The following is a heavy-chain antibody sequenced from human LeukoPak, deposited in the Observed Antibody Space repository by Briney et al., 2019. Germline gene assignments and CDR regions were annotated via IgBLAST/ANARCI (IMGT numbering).Heavy chain of an antibody. V-gene: IGHV1-2*02. Sequence: ASVKVSRKASGYTFTGYYMHWVRQAPGQGLEWMGWINPNSGGTNYAQKFQGRVTMTRDTSISTAYMELSRLRSDDTAVYYCARVLASVPAFYLDPWGQGTLVTVSS. CDR3: ARVLASVPAFYLDP. CDR2: INPNSGGT. D-gene: IGHD2-2*01. CDR1: GYTFTGYY. J-gene: IGHJ5*02.